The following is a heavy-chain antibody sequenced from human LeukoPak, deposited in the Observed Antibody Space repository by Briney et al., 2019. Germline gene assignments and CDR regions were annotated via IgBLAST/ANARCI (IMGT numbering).Heavy chain of an antibody. Sequence: GGSLRLSCAASGFTFDDYGMSWVRQAPGKGLEWVSGINWNGGSTGYADSVKGRFIISRDNAKNSLYLQMNSLRAEDTALYYCARDRNGDYYFDYWGQGTLVTVSS. CDR2: INWNGGST. CDR1: GFTFDDYG. V-gene: IGHV3-20*04. CDR3: ARDRNGDYYFDY. D-gene: IGHD4-17*01. J-gene: IGHJ4*02.